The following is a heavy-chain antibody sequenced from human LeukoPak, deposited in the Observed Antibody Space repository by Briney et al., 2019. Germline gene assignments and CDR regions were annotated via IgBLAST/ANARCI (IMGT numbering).Heavy chain of an antibody. CDR3: ARGREGGAVAGYYYYGMDV. V-gene: IGHV4-30-2*01. J-gene: IGHJ6*02. CDR2: IYHSGST. CDR1: GGSINSGGYY. D-gene: IGHD6-19*01. Sequence: SETLSLTCTVSGGSINSGGYYWSWIRQPLGKGLEWIGYIYHSGSTNYNPSLKSRVTISVDTSKNQFSLKVNSVTAAGTAVYYCARGREGGAVAGYYYYGMDVWGQGTTVTVSS.